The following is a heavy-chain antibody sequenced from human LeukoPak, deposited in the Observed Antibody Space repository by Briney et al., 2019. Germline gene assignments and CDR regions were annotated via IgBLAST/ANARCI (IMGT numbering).Heavy chain of an antibody. CDR2: ISTTTYK. V-gene: IGHV3-11*06. CDR3: ARELYDSSGYWFDY. D-gene: IGHD3-22*01. CDR1: GFDFSGYY. Sequence: GGSLRLSCAASGFDFSGYYMSWIRQAPGRVLEWVSYISTTTYKNSADSVRGRFTISRDNAKNSLYLQMNSLRAEDTAVYYCARELYDSSGYWFDYWGQGTLVTVSS. J-gene: IGHJ4*02.